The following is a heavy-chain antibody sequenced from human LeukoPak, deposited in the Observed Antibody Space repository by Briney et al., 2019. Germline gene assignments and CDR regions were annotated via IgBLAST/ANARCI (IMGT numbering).Heavy chain of an antibody. Sequence: GGSLRLSCAASGLSLTTHGMHWVRQAPGKGLEWVAVIWYDGSNKYYADSVKGRFTISRDNSKNTLYLQMNSLRAEDTAVYYCASVYSYGWFDYWGQGTLVTVSS. CDR2: IWYDGSNK. D-gene: IGHD5-18*01. J-gene: IGHJ5*01. CDR1: GLSLTTHG. CDR3: ASVYSYGWFDY. V-gene: IGHV3-33*01.